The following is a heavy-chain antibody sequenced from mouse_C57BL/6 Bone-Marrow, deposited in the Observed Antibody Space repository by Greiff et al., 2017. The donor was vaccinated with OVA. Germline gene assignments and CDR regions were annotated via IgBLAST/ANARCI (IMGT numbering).Heavy chain of an antibody. D-gene: IGHD4-1*01. Sequence: VKLQESGAELVKPGASVKISCKASGYAFSSYWMNWVKQRPGKGLEWIGQIYPGDGDTNYNGKFKGKATLTADKSSSTAYMQLSSLTSEDSAVYFCARKTGFYAMDYWGQGTSVTVSS. J-gene: IGHJ4*01. CDR1: GYAFSSYW. CDR3: ARKTGFYAMDY. V-gene: IGHV1-80*01. CDR2: IYPGDGDT.